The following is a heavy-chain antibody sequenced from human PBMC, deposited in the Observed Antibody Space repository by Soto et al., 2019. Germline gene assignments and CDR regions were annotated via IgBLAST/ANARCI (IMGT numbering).Heavy chain of an antibody. CDR2: IIPILGIA. D-gene: IGHD3-16*01. CDR1: GGTFSSYT. V-gene: IGHV1-69*02. J-gene: IGHJ3*02. Sequence: QVQLVQSGAEVKKPGSSVKVSCKASGGTFSSYTISWVRQAPGQGLEWMGRIIPILGIANYAQKFQGRVTITADKSTSTAYMELSSLRSEDTAVYYCARVGWGDAFDIWGQGTMVTVSS. CDR3: ARVGWGDAFDI.